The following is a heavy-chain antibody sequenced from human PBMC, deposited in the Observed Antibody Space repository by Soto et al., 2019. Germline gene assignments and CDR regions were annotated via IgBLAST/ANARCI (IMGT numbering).Heavy chain of an antibody. CDR3: ARSYDILPGYSGFDY. V-gene: IGHV3-21*01. CDR1: GFTFSSYS. CDR2: ISSSSSFI. Sequence: EVQLVESGGGLVKPGGSLRLSCAASGFTFSSYSMNWVRQAPGKGLEWVSSISSSSSFIYYADSVKGRFTISRDNAKNSLYLQMNSLRAEDTAMFYCARSYDILPGYSGFDYWGQGTLVTVSS. J-gene: IGHJ4*02. D-gene: IGHD3-9*01.